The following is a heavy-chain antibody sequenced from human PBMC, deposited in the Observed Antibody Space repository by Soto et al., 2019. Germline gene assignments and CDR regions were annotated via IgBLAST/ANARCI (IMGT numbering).Heavy chain of an antibody. Sequence: QVQLVQSGAEVKKPGSSVKVSCKASGGTFSSYTISWVRQAPGQGLEWMGRIIPILGIANYAQKFQGRVTITADKSTSTGYMELSSLRSEDTAVYYCARGGSIASSSAFDYWGQGTLVTVSS. CDR1: GGTFSSYT. V-gene: IGHV1-69*02. CDR2: IIPILGIA. D-gene: IGHD6-6*01. J-gene: IGHJ4*02. CDR3: ARGGSIASSSAFDY.